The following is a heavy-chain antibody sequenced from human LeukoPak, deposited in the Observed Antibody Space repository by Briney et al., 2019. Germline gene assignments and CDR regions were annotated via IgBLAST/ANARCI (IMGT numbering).Heavy chain of an antibody. D-gene: IGHD5-24*01. J-gene: IGHJ4*02. CDR1: GGTFSSYA. CDR2: IIPIFGTA. Sequence: SVKLCCNASGGTFSSYAISWVSQAPGQGLEWMGGIIPIFGTANYAQKFQGRVTITADESTSTAYMELSSLRSEDTAVYYCASAREMATTYSFDYWGQGTLVTVSS. V-gene: IGHV1-69*01. CDR3: ASAREMATTYSFDY.